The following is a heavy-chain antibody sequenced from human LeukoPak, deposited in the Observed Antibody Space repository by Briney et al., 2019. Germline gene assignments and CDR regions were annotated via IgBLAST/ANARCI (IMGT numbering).Heavy chain of an antibody. V-gene: IGHV4-34*01. D-gene: IGHD6-6*01. CDR3: AAAPYYYYGMDI. CDR2: INHSGGT. J-gene: IGHJ6*02. CDR1: GGSFSGYY. Sequence: SETLSLTCAVYGGSFSGYYWSWVRQPPGKGLEWIGEINHSGGTNYNPSLKSRVTISVDTSKSQFSLNMTSVTAADTAVYYCAAAPYYYYGMDIWGQGTTVTVSS.